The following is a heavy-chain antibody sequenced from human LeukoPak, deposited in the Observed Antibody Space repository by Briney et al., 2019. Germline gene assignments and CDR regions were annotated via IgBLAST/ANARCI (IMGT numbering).Heavy chain of an antibody. CDR2: INPNSGDT. V-gene: IGHV1-2*02. CDR3: ARGRNSVYYFNVVAPSYFDY. CDR1: GYTFTGYY. J-gene: IGHJ4*02. D-gene: IGHD3-22*01. Sequence: ASVKVSCKASGYTFTGYYMHWVRQAPGQGLEWMGWINPNSGDTNYAQKFQGRVTMTRDTSINTAYMDLSRLRSDDTAVYYCARGRNSVYYFNVVAPSYFDYWGQGTLVTVSS.